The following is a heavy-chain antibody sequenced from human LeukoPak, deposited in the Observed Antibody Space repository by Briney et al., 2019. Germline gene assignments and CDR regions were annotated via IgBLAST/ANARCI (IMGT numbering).Heavy chain of an antibody. D-gene: IGHD2-21*02. Sequence: ASVKVSCKASGYTFTSYGISWVRQAPGQGLEWMGWISTYNGNTNYAQKLQGRVTMTKETSTSTAYMELRSLRSEDTAVFYCASVIVRRHIVVVTAIHPPRKDAFDIWGQGTMVTVSS. CDR3: ASVIVRRHIVVVTAIHPPRKDAFDI. V-gene: IGHV1-18*01. CDR1: GYTFTSYG. J-gene: IGHJ3*02. CDR2: ISTYNGNT.